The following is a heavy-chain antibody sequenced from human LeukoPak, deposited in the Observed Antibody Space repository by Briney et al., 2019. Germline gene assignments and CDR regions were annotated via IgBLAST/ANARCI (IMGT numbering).Heavy chain of an antibody. CDR3: ARHSSGWYMKYFQH. CDR1: GGSISSSSYY. V-gene: IGHV4-39*01. D-gene: IGHD6-19*01. CDR2: IYYSGST. Sequence: SETLSRTCTVSGGSISSSSYYWGWIRQPPGKGLEWIGSIYYSGSTYYNPSLKSRVTISVDTSKNQFSLKLSSVTAADTAVYYCARHSSGWYMKYFQHWGQGTLVTVSS. J-gene: IGHJ1*01.